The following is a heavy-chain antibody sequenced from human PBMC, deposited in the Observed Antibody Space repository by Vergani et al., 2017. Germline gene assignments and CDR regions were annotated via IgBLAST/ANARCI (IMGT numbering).Heavy chain of an antibody. D-gene: IGHD3-10*01. CDR3: AHLGFLWSIDY. Sequence: QVTLKESGPALVKTTQTLTLTCTFSGFSLRTSGMRVSWIRQPPGKALEWLARIDWDDDKRYSPSLKSRLTITKDTSKNQVVLTMTNMDPVDTATYYCAHLGFLWSIDYWGQGTLVTVSS. V-gene: IGHV2-5*08. J-gene: IGHJ4*02. CDR1: GFSLRTSGMR. CDR2: IDWDDDK.